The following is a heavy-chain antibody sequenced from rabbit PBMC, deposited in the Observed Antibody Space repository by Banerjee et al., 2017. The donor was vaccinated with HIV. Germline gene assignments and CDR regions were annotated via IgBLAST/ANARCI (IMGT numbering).Heavy chain of an antibody. D-gene: IGHD6-1*01. J-gene: IGHJ4*01. CDR3: ARGAGDAGYGYALKL. V-gene: IGHV1S45*01. CDR2: ISTSSGKT. Sequence: QEQLVESGGGLVKPGASLTLTCKASGFSFSAYWMCWVRQAPGKGLEWIACISTSSGKTYYASWAKGRFTISKTSSTTVTLQMTSLTAADTATYFCARGAGDAGYGYALKLWGPGTLVTVS. CDR1: GFSFSAYW.